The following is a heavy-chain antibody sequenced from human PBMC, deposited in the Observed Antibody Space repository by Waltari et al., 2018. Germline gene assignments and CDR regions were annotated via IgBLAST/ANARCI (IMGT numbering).Heavy chain of an antibody. CDR1: GFTFSSYG. Sequence: QVQLVESGGGVVQPGRSLRLSCAASGFTFSSYGMHWVRQAPGKGLEWVAVIWYDGSNKYYADSVKGRFTISRDNSKNTLYLQMNSLRAEDTAVYYCARDAMATMSSPFDYWGQGTLVIVSS. V-gene: IGHV3-33*01. CDR2: IWYDGSNK. J-gene: IGHJ4*02. CDR3: ARDAMATMSSPFDY. D-gene: IGHD5-12*01.